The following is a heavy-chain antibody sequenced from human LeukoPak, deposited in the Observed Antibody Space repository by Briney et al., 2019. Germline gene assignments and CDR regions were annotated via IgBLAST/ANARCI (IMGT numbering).Heavy chain of an antibody. Sequence: SGGSLRLSCAASGFTVSNYYMTWVRQAPGKGLEWVSVVYTDASTYYADSVKGRFTVSRDNSKNTLYLQMNSLRAEDTALYYCARESGSGWYTVDYWGQGTLVTVSS. CDR2: VYTDAST. J-gene: IGHJ4*02. CDR3: ARESGSGWYTVDY. D-gene: IGHD6-19*01. V-gene: IGHV3-53*01. CDR1: GFTVSNYY.